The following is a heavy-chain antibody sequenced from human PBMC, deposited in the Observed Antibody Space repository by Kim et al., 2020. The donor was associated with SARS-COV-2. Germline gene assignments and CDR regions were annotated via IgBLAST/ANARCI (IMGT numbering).Heavy chain of an antibody. CDR3: ARDWGWN. CDR2: YIGST. J-gene: IGHJ4*02. V-gene: IGHV4-31*02. Sequence: YIGSTYYNPSLKSRVTISVDTSKNQFSLKLSSVTAADTAVYYCARDWGWNWGQGTLVTVSS. D-gene: IGHD7-27*01.